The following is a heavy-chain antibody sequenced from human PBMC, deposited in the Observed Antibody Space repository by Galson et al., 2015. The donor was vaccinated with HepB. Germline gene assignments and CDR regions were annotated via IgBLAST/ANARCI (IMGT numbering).Heavy chain of an antibody. V-gene: IGHV1-18*04. CDR2: ISAYNGNT. Sequence: SVKVSCKASGYTFTSYGISWVRQAPGQGLEWMGWISAYNGNTNYAQKLQGRVTMTTDTSTSTAYMELRSLRSDDTAVYYCARDRRPIAAAGTQSDYWGQGTLVTVSS. J-gene: IGHJ4*02. D-gene: IGHD6-13*01. CDR3: ARDRRPIAAAGTQSDY. CDR1: GYTFTSYG.